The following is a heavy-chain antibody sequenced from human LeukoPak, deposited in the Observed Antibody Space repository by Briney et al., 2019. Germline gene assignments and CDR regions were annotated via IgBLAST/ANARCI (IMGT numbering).Heavy chain of an antibody. V-gene: IGHV4-4*07. CDR1: GYSISSGYY. J-gene: IGHJ5*02. D-gene: IGHD3-10*01. Sequence: PSETLSLTCTVSGYSISSGYYWSWIRQPAGKGLEWIGRIYTSGGTDYNPSLKSRVIMSVDTSKNHLSLKLTSVTAADTAVYYCARDSGTTGEVKFDPWGQGILVTVSS. CDR2: IYTSGGT. CDR3: ARDSGTTGEVKFDP.